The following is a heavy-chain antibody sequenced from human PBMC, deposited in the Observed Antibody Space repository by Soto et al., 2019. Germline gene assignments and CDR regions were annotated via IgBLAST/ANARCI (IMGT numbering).Heavy chain of an antibody. CDR1: GFTFSSYA. V-gene: IGHV3-23*01. D-gene: IGHD3-22*01. CDR2: ISGSAATT. CDR3: ARDRSYYDSSGSYSPPY. J-gene: IGHJ4*02. Sequence: HPGGSLRLSCAASGFTFSSYAMNWVRQAPGKGLGWVSAISGSAATTHFADSVKGRFTISRDNSKNTLYLQMNSLRAEDTAVYYCARDRSYYDSSGSYSPPYWGQGTLVTVSS.